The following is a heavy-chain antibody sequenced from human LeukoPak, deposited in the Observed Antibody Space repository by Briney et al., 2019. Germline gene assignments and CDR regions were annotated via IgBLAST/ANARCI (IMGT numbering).Heavy chain of an antibody. V-gene: IGHV1-18*01. CDR1: GYTFTYYG. Sequence: ASVKVSCKASGYTFTYYGISWVRQAPGQGLEWMGWISADNGKTNYAQKFQGRVTVTRDTSTSTAYMELGSLRSDDTAVYYCARSIGLTGGGVDVWGQGTTVTVSS. D-gene: IGHD3-9*01. CDR3: ARSIGLTGGGVDV. J-gene: IGHJ6*02. CDR2: ISADNGKT.